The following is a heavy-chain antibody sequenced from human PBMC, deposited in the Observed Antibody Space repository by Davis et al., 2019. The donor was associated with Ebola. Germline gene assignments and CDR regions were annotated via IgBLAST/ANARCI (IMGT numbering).Heavy chain of an antibody. CDR2: IKQDGSEK. CDR1: GFTFSSYW. Sequence: GESLKISCAASGFTFSSYWMSWVRQAPGKGLEWVANIKQDGSEKYYVDSVKGRFTISRDNAKNSLYLQMNSLRAEDTAVYYCAKEVVYGMDVWGQGTTVTVSS. V-gene: IGHV3-7*03. CDR3: AKEVVYGMDV. J-gene: IGHJ6*02. D-gene: IGHD2-15*01.